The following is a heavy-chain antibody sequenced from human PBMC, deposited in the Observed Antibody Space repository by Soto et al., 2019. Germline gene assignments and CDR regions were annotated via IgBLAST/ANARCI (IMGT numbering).Heavy chain of an antibody. CDR2: IYYSGST. J-gene: IGHJ6*02. CDR1: GGSISSGGYY. V-gene: IGHV4-31*03. D-gene: IGHD4-17*01. CDR3: ARDATVSKYYYYGMDV. Sequence: QVQLQESGPGLVKPSQTLSLTCTVSGGSISSGGYYWSWIRQHPGKGLEWIGYIYYSGSTYYNPSLKSRVTISVDTSKNQFSLKLSSVTAAETAVYYCARDATVSKYYYYGMDVWGQGTTVTVSS.